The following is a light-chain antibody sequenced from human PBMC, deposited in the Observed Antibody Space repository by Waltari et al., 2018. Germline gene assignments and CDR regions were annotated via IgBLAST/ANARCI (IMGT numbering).Light chain of an antibody. CDR3: QHYVRLPAT. J-gene: IGKJ1*01. CDR1: QSVGGT. CDR2: GAS. V-gene: IGKV3-20*01. Sequence: EIVLTQSPGTLSLATGERATLSCWASQSVGGTLAWYQQKPGQAPRLLIYGASSRATGIPDRFSGSGSGTEFSLTISRLEPEDFAVYYCQHYVRLPATFGQGTKVEIK.